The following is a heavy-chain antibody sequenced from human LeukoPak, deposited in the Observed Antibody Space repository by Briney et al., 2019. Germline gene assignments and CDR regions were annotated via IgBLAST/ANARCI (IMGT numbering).Heavy chain of an antibody. CDR3: ARVGHIVAAGTYDY. V-gene: IGHV4-59*12. Sequence: PSETLSLTCTVSGGSISSYYWHWIRQPPGKGLEWIGYMYNSGSTNYSPSLKSRVTTSFDTSKNQFSLKLSFVTAADMAVYYCARVGHIVAAGTYDYWGQGTLVTVSS. D-gene: IGHD6-13*01. CDR2: MYNSGST. J-gene: IGHJ4*02. CDR1: GGSISSYY.